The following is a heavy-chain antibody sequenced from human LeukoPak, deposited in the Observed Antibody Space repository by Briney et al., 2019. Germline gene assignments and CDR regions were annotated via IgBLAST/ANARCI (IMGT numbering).Heavy chain of an antibody. V-gene: IGHV3-48*03. D-gene: IGHD6-19*01. CDR1: GFTFSSYE. CDR3: ARGLPRGSGWSHYYGLDV. CDR2: ISSSGSTI. Sequence: GGSLRLSCAASGFTFSSYEMNWVRQAPGKGLEWVSYISSSGSTIYYADSVKGRFTISRDNAKNSLYLQMYSLRAEDTAFYYCARGLPRGSGWSHYYGLDVWGQGTTVTDSS. J-gene: IGHJ6*02.